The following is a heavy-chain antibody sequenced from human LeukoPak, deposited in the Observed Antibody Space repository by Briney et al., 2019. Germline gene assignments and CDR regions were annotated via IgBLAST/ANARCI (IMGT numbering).Heavy chain of an antibody. J-gene: IGHJ4*02. CDR3: ARERSTVAGNYLDY. D-gene: IGHD6-19*01. Sequence: ASETLSLTCTVSGGSISSYYWSWIRQPPGKGLEWIGYIYYSGSTNYNPSLKSRVTISVDTSKNQFSLKLSSVIAADTAVYYCARERSTVAGNYLDYWGQGTLVTVSS. CDR1: GGSISSYY. V-gene: IGHV4-59*01. CDR2: IYYSGST.